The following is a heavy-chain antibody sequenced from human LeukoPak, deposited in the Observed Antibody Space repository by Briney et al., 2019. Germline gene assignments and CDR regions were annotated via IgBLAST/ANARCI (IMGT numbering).Heavy chain of an antibody. CDR2: IKGDGSST. CDR3: AGGTSCSF. J-gene: IGHJ4*02. V-gene: IGHV3-74*01. CDR1: GLTFSSYW. D-gene: IGHD2-2*01. Sequence: GGSLRLSCAGSGLTFSSYWMHWVRQAPGKGLVWVSRIKGDGSSTSYADSVKGRFTISRDNTKNTLYLQMNSLRAEDTAVYYCAGGTSCSFWGQGTLVTVSS.